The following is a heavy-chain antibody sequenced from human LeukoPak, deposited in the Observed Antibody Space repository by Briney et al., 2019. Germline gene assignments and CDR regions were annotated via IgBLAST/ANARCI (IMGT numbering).Heavy chain of an antibody. Sequence: SETPSLTCSVSGDSVSSAGYHWSWIRQAPGKGLEWIGHSGSPSYNPSLKSRVMISIDTSKNQFSLKVSTVTAADTAVYYCTTYYVGEGGRGHWGPGTLVTVSS. J-gene: IGHJ4*02. CDR3: TTYYVGEGGRGH. CDR2: SGSP. V-gene: IGHV4-61*08. D-gene: IGHD2-21*01. CDR1: GDSVSSAGYH.